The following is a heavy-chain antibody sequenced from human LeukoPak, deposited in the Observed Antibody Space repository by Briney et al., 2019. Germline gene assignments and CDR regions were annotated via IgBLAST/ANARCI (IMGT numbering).Heavy chain of an antibody. J-gene: IGHJ6*03. CDR2: ISSSGSTI. V-gene: IGHV3-48*04. D-gene: IGHD1-26*01. CDR3: ARVSGSYQYYYYYYYMDV. Sequence: GGFLRLSCAASGFTFSSYAMSWVRQAPGKGLEWVSYISSSGSTIYYADSVKGRFTISRDNAKNSLYLQMNSLRAEDTAVYYCARVSGSYQYYYYYYYMDVWGKGTTVTVSS. CDR1: GFTFSSYA.